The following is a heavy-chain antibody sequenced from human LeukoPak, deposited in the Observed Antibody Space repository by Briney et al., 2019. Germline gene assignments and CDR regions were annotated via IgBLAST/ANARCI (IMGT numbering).Heavy chain of an antibody. J-gene: IGHJ4*02. CDR3: AKDGTRGIRFGKIPHYFDY. D-gene: IGHD3-10*01. Sequence: PGGSLRLSCAASGFTFSSYEMNWVRQAPGKGLEWVSYISISGSTIYYADSVKGRFTISRDNAKNSLYLQMNSLRVDDTAVYYCAKDGTRGIRFGKIPHYFDYWGQGTLVTVSS. CDR2: ISISGSTI. V-gene: IGHV3-48*03. CDR1: GFTFSSYE.